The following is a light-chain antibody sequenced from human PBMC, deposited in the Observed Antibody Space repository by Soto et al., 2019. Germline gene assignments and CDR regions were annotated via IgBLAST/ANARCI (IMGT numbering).Light chain of an antibody. CDR3: QQYSSDSA. CDR1: QNIFSW. CDR2: KAS. J-gene: IGKJ2*01. Sequence: DIQMTQSPSTLSASVGDRVTITCRASQNIFSWLARYQQKPGKAPTLLIYKASSLEGGVPSRFSGSGAGTEFTLTISCMQPDDFATYYCQQYSSDSAFGQGTKVEIK. V-gene: IGKV1-5*03.